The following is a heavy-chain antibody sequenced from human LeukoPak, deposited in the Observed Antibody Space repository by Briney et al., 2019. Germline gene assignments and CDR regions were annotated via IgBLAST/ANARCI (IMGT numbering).Heavy chain of an antibody. CDR3: ARGGGPLGYCSGGSCLDY. CDR1: GGSISSRY. CDR2: IYYSGST. V-gene: IGHV4-59*08. J-gene: IGHJ4*02. Sequence: SETLSLTCTLSGGSISSRYWSWIRQPPGKGLEWIGYIYYSGSTNYNPSLKSRVTISVDTSKNQFSLKLSSVTAADTAVYYCARGGGPLGYCSGGSCLDYRGQGTLVTVSS. D-gene: IGHD2-15*01.